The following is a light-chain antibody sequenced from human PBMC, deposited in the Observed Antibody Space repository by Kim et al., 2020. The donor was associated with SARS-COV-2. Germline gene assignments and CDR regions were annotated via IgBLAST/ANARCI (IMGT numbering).Light chain of an antibody. J-gene: IGLJ3*02. CDR1: ALPKQY. V-gene: IGLV3-25*03. Sequence: SYELTQPPSVSVSPEQTARITCSGDALPKQYAYWYQQKPGQAPVLVIYKDSERPSGIPERFSGSSSGTTVTLTISGVQAEDEADYYCQSADSSGTYPGV. CDR2: KDS. CDR3: QSADSSGTYPGV.